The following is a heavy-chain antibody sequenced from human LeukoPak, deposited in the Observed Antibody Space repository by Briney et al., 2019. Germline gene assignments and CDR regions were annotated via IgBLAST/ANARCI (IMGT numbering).Heavy chain of an antibody. J-gene: IGHJ4*02. CDR3: ARGLYSSSWSHGI. D-gene: IGHD6-13*01. V-gene: IGHV4-34*01. CDR1: GGSFSGYY. Sequence: PSETLSLTCAVYGGSFSGYYWSWIRQPPGKGLEWIGGINHSGSTNYNPSLKSRVTISVDTSKNQFSLKLSSVTAADTAVYYCARGLYSSSWSHGIWGQGTLVTVSS. CDR2: INHSGST.